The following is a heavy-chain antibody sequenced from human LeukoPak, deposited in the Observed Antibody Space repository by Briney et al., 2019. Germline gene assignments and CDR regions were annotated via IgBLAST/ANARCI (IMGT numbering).Heavy chain of an antibody. D-gene: IGHD5-18*01. V-gene: IGHV1-24*01. CDR3: TAGRRYSLFDY. CDR1: GYTLTELS. CDR2: FEPEDGGR. J-gene: IGHJ4*02. Sequence: GASVKVSCNVSGYTLTELSLHWVRQVPGKGLEWMGGFEPEDGGRLYAQNFQGRVTTTEDTSTDTAYMELSSLSSKDTAVYYCTAGRRYSLFDYWGQGTLVIVSS.